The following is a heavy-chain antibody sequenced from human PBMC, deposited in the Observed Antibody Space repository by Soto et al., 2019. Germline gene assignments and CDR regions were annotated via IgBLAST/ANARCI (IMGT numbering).Heavy chain of an antibody. V-gene: IGHV1-46*01. CDR2: IDPSGGVT. D-gene: IGHD3-22*01. Sequence: ASVKVSCKASGYTFTKFHIHWVRQAPGQGLEWMGMIDPSGGVTRDAQRFQGRVTMTEDTSTDTAYMELRGLRSEDTAAYYCATTKYYYDSSGYNYLFYFDYWGQGTLVTVSS. J-gene: IGHJ4*02. CDR3: ATTKYYYDSSGYNYLFYFDY. CDR1: GYTFTKFH.